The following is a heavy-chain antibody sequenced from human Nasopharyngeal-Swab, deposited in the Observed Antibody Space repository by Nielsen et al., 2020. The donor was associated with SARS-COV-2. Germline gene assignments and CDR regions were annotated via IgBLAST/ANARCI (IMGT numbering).Heavy chain of an antibody. J-gene: IGHJ4*02. D-gene: IGHD5-18*01. CDR2: MSPTSGKT. CDR3: ATPGYRSGHYFFDN. Sequence: ASVQVSCKATGYIFSTFDINWVRQATGQGLEWMGWMSPTSGKTESAQKFQGRITMTRDTSTSTAYMELSSLTSEDTAIYYCATPGYRSGHYFFDNWGQGTLVTVSS. V-gene: IGHV1-8*01. CDR1: GYIFSTFD.